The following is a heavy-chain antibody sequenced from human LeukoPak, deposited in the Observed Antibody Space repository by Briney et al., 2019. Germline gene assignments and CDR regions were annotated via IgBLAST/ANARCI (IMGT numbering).Heavy chain of an antibody. CDR1: GGSFSGYN. V-gene: IGHV4-34*01. CDR2: ITDTGET. J-gene: IGHJ5*01. CDR3: ARGSPKHDS. Sequence: SETLSLTCAVYGGSFSGYNWNWIRQPPERGLEWIGEITDTGETRYNPSLKSRLTISVDTSKNQFSLKLTSVTVADTGVYYCARGSPKHDSWGQGTPVTVSS.